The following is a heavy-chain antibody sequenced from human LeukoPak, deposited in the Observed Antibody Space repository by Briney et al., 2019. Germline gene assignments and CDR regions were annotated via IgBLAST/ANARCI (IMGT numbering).Heavy chain of an antibody. V-gene: IGHV4-39*01. J-gene: IGHJ5*02. CDR2: IYYSGST. D-gene: IGHD6-19*01. CDR3: VGSSGWYRWFDP. Sequence: SETLSLTCTVSGGSISSSSYYWGWIRQPPGKGLEWIGSIYYSGSTYYNPSLKSRVTISVDTSKNQFSLKLSSVTAADTAVYYCVGSSGWYRWFDPSGQGTLVSVSS. CDR1: GGSISSSSYY.